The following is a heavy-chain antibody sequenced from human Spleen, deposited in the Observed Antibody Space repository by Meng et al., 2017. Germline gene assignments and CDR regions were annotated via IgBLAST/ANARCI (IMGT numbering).Heavy chain of an antibody. CDR1: GFTFSSYD. J-gene: IGHJ4*02. D-gene: IGHD5-18*01. CDR2: ISYDGSNK. CDR3: ARVPPRGYSYGFDY. Sequence: LSLTCAASGFTFSSYDMHWVRQAPGKGLEWVAVISYDGSNKYYADSVKGRFTISRDNSKNTLYLQMNSLRAEDTAVYYCARVPPRGYSYGFDYWGQGTLVTVSS. V-gene: IGHV3-30*03.